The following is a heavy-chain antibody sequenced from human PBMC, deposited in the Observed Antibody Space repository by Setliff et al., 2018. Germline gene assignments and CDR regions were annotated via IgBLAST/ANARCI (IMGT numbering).Heavy chain of an antibody. V-gene: IGHV3-15*01. Sequence: GSLRLSCAASGFIFSNAWMSWVRQAPGKGLEWVGRIKSKSDGETTEYTAPVKGRFTISRDDAKSTLSLQMNSLKTEDTAVYYCVKLVPQAIASDPWGQGTLVTVSS. CDR3: VKLVPQAIASDP. J-gene: IGHJ5*02. D-gene: IGHD3-3*02. CDR2: IKSKSDGETT. CDR1: GFIFSNAW.